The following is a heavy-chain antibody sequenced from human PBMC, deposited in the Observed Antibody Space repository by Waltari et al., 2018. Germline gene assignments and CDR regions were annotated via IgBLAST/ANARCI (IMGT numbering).Heavy chain of an antibody. CDR1: GFTFSSYA. D-gene: IGHD6-6*01. CDR2: ISCIGGST. J-gene: IGHJ4*02. V-gene: IGHV3-23*01. CDR3: AKALSSCY. Sequence: EVQLLESGGGLVQPGGSLRLSCAASGFTFSSYAMSWVRQAPGKGLEWVSAISCIGGSTDYADSVKRRFTIARDTSKNTLYLQMNSLRAEDTAVYYCAKALSSCYWGQGTLVTVSS.